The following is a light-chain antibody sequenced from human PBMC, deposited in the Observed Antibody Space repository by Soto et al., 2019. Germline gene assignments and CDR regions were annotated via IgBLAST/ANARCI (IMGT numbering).Light chain of an antibody. CDR3: KQTYSAPPT. CDR1: QIISTY. V-gene: IGKV1-39*01. J-gene: IGKJ1*01. Sequence: DVQITQSPSALSAYVGYRVAITFPSSQIISTYLNWYQQRAGLAPRLLIYAASSLQSGVPPRFSGSGSGTDFTLTISSLQTEDFATYFCKQTYSAPPTFGKGTKVDIK. CDR2: AAS.